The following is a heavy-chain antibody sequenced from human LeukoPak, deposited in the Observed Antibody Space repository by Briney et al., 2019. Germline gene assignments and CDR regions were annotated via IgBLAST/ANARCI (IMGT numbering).Heavy chain of an antibody. J-gene: IGHJ4*02. CDR2: ISSKPYGATP. V-gene: IGHV3-49*03. CDR3: TRANTVFTDY. D-gene: IGHD4-11*01. CDR1: GFTFGDFS. Sequence: GGSLRLSCTGSGFTFGDFSITWFRQAPGKGLEWVGFISSKPYGATPEYAASVRGRFTISRDDSKSIAHLQMNSLKVEDSAVYFCTRANTVFTDYWGQGTLVTVSS.